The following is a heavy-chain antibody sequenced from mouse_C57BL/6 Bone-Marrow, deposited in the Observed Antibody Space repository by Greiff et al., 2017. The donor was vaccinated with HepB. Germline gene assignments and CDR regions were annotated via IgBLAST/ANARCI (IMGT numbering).Heavy chain of an antibody. V-gene: IGHV1-82*01. CDR3: ARFRRGGN. CDR1: GYAFSSSW. J-gene: IGHJ4*01. Sequence: VQLQQSGPELVKPGASVKISCKASGYAFSSSWMNWVKQRPGKGLEWIGRIYPGDGDTNYNGKFKGKATLTADKSSSTAYMQLSSLTSEDSAVYFCARFRRGGNWGQGTSVTVSS. CDR2: IYPGDGDT.